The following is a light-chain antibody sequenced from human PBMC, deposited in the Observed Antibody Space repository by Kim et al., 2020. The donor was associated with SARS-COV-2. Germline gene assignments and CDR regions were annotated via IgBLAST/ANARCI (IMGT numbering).Light chain of an antibody. Sequence: QSVLTQPPSASGTPGQRVTISCSGSSSNIGSNNVNWYQQLSETAPNLLIYSVNQRPSGVPDRFSCSKSGTSASLAISTLQSEDEADYYCVAWDDSLNGRVFGGGTRLTVL. CDR1: SSNIGSNN. V-gene: IGLV1-44*01. CDR2: SVN. CDR3: VAWDDSLNGRV. J-gene: IGLJ3*02.